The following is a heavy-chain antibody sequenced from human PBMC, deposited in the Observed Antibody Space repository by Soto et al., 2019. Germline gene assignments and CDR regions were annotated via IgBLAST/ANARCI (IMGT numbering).Heavy chain of an antibody. J-gene: IGHJ4*02. Sequence: GASVKVSCKASGGTFSSYAISWVRQAPGQGLEWMGWINPNSGGTNYAQKFQGRVTMTRDTSISTAYMELSRLRSDDTAVYYCARLSSTEFDYWGQGTLVTVSS. D-gene: IGHD2-2*01. CDR1: GGTFSSYA. CDR2: INPNSGGT. V-gene: IGHV1-2*02. CDR3: ARLSSTEFDY.